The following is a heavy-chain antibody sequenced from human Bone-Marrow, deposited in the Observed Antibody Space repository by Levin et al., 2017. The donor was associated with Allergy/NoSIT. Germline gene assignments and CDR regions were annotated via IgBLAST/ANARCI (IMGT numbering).Heavy chain of an antibody. Sequence: KPSETLSLTCSVSGDSISKSTEYWSWLRQPAGKALEWIGRVYPTGSTVYNPSLNSRVIISVDTSRNQFSLELTSVTAADTAIYYCARDFCGGGSCSTFDSWGQGMLVTVTS. D-gene: IGHD2-15*01. J-gene: IGHJ4*02. CDR1: GDSISKSTEY. CDR3: ARDFCGGGSCSTFDS. CDR2: VYPTGST. V-gene: IGHV4-61*02.